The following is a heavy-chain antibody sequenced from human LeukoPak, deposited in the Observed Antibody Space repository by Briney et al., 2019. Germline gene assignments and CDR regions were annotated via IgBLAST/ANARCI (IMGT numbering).Heavy chain of an antibody. CDR3: ARLVRSTSCCIFDY. CDR2: IYYSGST. J-gene: IGHJ4*02. V-gene: IGHV4-39*01. CDR1: GGSISSSSYY. D-gene: IGHD2-2*01. Sequence: SETLSLTCTVSGGSISSSSYYWGWIRQPPGKGLEWIGSIYYSGSTYYNPSLKSRVTISVDTSKNQFSLKLGSATAADTAVYYCARLVRSTSCCIFDYWGQGTLVTVSS.